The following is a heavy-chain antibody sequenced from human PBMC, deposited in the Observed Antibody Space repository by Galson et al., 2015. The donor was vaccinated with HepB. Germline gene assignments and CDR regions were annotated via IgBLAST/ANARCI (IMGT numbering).Heavy chain of an antibody. CDR2: INPNSGGT. J-gene: IGHJ3*02. V-gene: IGHV1-2*04. CDR3: ARGTSGSVEDAFDI. CDR1: GYTFTGYY. Sequence: SVKVSCKASGYTFTGYYMHWVRQAPGQGLEWMGWINPNSGGTNYAQKFQGWVTMTRDTSISTAYMELSRLRSDDTAVYYCARGTSGSVEDAFDIWGQETMVTVSS. D-gene: IGHD3-10*01.